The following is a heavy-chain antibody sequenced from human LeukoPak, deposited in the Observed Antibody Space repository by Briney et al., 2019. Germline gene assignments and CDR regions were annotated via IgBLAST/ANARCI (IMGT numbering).Heavy chain of an antibody. CDR2: INPNSGAT. Sequence: ASVKVSCKASGYTFTGYSMHWVRQAPGQGLEWMGWINPNSGATRYAQKFQDRVTMTRDTSISTAYMELSSLTSDDTAVYYCARVSPHVPLGAFDYWGQGALVTVSS. CDR3: ARVSPHVPLGAFDY. V-gene: IGHV1-2*02. CDR1: GYTFTGYS. J-gene: IGHJ4*02. D-gene: IGHD1-26*01.